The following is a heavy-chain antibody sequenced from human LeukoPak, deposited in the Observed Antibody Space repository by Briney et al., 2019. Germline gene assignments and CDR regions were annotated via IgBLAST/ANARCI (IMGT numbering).Heavy chain of an antibody. CDR1: GYTFTRYA. CDR3: AREEQPSYYYDSSGLDY. Sequence: ASVKVSCKASGYTFTRYAMHWMRQAPGPRLDWMGWINAGNGNTKYSQKFQGRVTITRDTSASTAYMELSSLRSEDTAVYYCAREEQPSYYYDSSGLDYWGQGTLVTVSS. V-gene: IGHV1-3*01. CDR2: INAGNGNT. D-gene: IGHD3-22*01. J-gene: IGHJ4*02.